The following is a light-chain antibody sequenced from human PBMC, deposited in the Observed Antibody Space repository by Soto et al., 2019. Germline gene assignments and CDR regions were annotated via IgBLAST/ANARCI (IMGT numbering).Light chain of an antibody. CDR2: KAS. Sequence: DIQMTQSPSTLSASVGDRVTITCRASQSISSWLAWYQQKPGKAPKLLIYKASSLESGVPSRFSGSGSGTEFTLTISSLQPDDFATYSCQQYNSLWTFGQGTKGEIK. J-gene: IGKJ1*01. CDR1: QSISSW. CDR3: QQYNSLWT. V-gene: IGKV1-5*03.